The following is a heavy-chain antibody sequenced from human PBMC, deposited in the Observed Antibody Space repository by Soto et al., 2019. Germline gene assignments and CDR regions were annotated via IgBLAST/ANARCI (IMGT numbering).Heavy chain of an antibody. D-gene: IGHD1-26*01. CDR3: ARWVGASNWFDP. CDR1: GYTFTGYH. Sequence: QVQLVQSGAEVKEPGASVKVSCKTSGYTFTGYHIHWVRQAPGQGLEWMGWINTNTGDTNYAQKFQGWVTMTRDTSINPAYVQLSRLTSDDTAVYYWARWVGASNWFDPWGQGTLVTVSS. V-gene: IGHV1-2*04. CDR2: INTNTGDT. J-gene: IGHJ5*02.